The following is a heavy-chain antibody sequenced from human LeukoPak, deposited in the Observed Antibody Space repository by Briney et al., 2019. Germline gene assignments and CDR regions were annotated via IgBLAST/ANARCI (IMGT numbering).Heavy chain of an antibody. CDR1: GGSNSSGSYY. CDR2: IYTSGST. V-gene: IGHV4-61*02. J-gene: IGHJ5*02. CDR3: ARDWSCSGGSCYSGDWFDP. Sequence: KTSQTLSLTCTVSGGSNSSGSYYWSWIRQPAGKGLEWIGRIYTSGSTNYNPSLKSRVTISVDTSKNQFSLKLSSVTAADTAVYYCARDWSCSGGSCYSGDWFDPWGQGTLVTVSS. D-gene: IGHD2-15*01.